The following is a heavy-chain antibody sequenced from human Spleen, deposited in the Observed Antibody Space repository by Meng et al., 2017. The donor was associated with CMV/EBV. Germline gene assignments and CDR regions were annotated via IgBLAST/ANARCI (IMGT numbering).Heavy chain of an antibody. Sequence: ISTNTYNWGLIRQLPGKGLEWIGNIHYGGNTYYNPSLKSRVTISGDTSKNQFSLRLNSVTAADTAVYYCVKSVLGYDRVTGYYNWFDPWGQGTLVTVSS. J-gene: IGHJ5*02. CDR2: IHYGGNT. D-gene: IGHD3-9*01. CDR1: ISTNTYN. V-gene: IGHV4-39*01. CDR3: VKSVLGYDRVTGYYNWFDP.